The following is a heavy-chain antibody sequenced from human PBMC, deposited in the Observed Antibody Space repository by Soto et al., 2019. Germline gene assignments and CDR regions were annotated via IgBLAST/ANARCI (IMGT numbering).Heavy chain of an antibody. CDR1: VESVTSYW. Sequence: GESLKSSGEGSVESVTSYWISSVRQMPGKGLEWMGRIDPSDSYTNYSPSFQGHVTISADKSISTAYLQWSSLKASDTAMYYCARLSGFHYYSRGLHVCGHAPPVTVS. CDR2: IDPSDSYT. V-gene: IGHV5-10-1*01. J-gene: IGHJ6*02. D-gene: IGHD3-10*01. CDR3: ARLSGFHYYSRGLHV.